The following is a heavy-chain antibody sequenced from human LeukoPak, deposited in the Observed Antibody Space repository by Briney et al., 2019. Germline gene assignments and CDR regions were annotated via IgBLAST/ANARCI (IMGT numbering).Heavy chain of an antibody. CDR3: ARAFYDSSGYYYGSFDY. J-gene: IGHJ4*02. Sequence: ASVKVSCKASGGTFSSYAISWVRQAPGQGLEWMGRIIPILGIANYAQKFQGSVTITADKSTSTAYMELSSLRSEDTAVYYCARAFYDSSGYYYGSFDYWGQGTLVTVSS. V-gene: IGHV1-69*04. CDR2: IIPILGIA. CDR1: GGTFSSYA. D-gene: IGHD3-22*01.